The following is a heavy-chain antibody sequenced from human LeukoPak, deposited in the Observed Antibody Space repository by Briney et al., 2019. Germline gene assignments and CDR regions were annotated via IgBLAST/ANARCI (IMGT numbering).Heavy chain of an antibody. CDR3: ASQGS. J-gene: IGHJ4*02. Sequence: SETLSLTCTVSGGSISTSYWNWIRQPPGKGLEWIGNIYYSGSTNYNPSLKSRVTISIDTSRQQFSLKLSSATAADTAVYYCASQGSWGQGTLVSVSS. CDR1: GGSISTSY. CDR2: IYYSGST. V-gene: IGHV4-59*08.